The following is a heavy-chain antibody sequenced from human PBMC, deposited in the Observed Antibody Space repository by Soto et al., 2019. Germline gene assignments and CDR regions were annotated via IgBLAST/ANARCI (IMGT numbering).Heavy chain of an antibody. CDR1: GFTFSSYA. Sequence: QVQLVESGGGVVQPGRSLRLSCAASGFTFSSYAMHWVRQAPGKGLEWVAVISYDGSNKYYADSVKGRFTISRDNSKNTLYLQMNSLRAEDTAVYYCARTIVGATSAVDYWGQGTLVTVSS. D-gene: IGHD1-26*01. CDR3: ARTIVGATSAVDY. V-gene: IGHV3-30-3*01. J-gene: IGHJ4*02. CDR2: ISYDGSNK.